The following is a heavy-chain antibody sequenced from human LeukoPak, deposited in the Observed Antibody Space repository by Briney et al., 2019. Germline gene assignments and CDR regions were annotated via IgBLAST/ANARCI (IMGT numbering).Heavy chain of an antibody. CDR1: GFTFSSYW. CDR3: AREGRNYYDY. CDR2: IKQDGSEK. D-gene: IGHD2-15*01. Sequence: GGSLRLSCAASGFTFSSYWMSWVRQAPGKGLEGVADIKQDGSEKYHVDSVKGRFTISRDNAKNSLYLQMNSLRAEDTAVYYCAREGRNYYDYWGQGTLVTVSS. V-gene: IGHV3-7*01. J-gene: IGHJ4*02.